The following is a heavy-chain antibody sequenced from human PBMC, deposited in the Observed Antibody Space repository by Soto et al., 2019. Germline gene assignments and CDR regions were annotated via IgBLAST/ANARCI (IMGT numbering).Heavy chain of an antibody. CDR1: GYSYTTFV. V-gene: IGHV1-18*01. Sequence: QVQLVQSGAEVKKPGASVKVSCKPSGYSYTTFVISWVRQAPGQGLEWMGWMNSNSGKTDYAQKFQGRVTMTTDTFTRTAYTDLRSLTSDDTAVYFCVRDRLTVTGTKCFDYWGQGTLVTVSS. CDR3: VRDRLTVTGTKCFDY. J-gene: IGHJ4*02. CDR2: MNSNSGKT. D-gene: IGHD4-17*01.